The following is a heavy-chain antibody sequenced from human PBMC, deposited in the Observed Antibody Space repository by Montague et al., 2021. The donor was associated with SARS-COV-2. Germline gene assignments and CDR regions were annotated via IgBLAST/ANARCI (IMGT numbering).Heavy chain of an antibody. D-gene: IGHD3-10*01. V-gene: IGHV4-39*02. CDR2: IYYSGTT. Sequence: SETLSLTCSVSSGSIISSGYYWGWIRQPPGKELEWIGNIYYSGTTYYNPSLQSRGTASVDTSKNHWSLRLSSVTAADTAVYFCARGMIRGVTTPFDYWGQGSQVTVSS. CDR3: ARGMIRGVTTPFDY. CDR1: SGSIISSGYY. J-gene: IGHJ4*02.